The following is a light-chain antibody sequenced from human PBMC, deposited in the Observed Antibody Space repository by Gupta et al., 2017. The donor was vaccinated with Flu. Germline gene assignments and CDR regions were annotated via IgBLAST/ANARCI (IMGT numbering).Light chain of an antibody. CDR1: SGAFGGYNY. V-gene: IGLV2-14*03. CDR2: DDS. J-gene: IGLJ2*01. CDR3: SSYTSSSTLVV. Sequence: TISCTGSSGAFGGYNYFSCHQQHSRTAPNLIIFDDSSRPSGVADRFSASKSANTASLTITGLQAEEEADYYYSSYTSSSTLVVFGGGTKLTVL.